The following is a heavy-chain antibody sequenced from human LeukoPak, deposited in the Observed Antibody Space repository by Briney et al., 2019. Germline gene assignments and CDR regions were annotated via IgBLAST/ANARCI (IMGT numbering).Heavy chain of an antibody. CDR3: AAASSSWSSYGMDV. J-gene: IGHJ6*02. CDR1: GFTFTSSA. CDR2: IVVGSGNT. Sequence: ASVKVSFKASGFTFTSSAMQWVRQARGQRLEWIGWIVVGSGNTNYAQKFQERVTITRDMSTSTAYMELSSLRSEDTAVYYCAAASSSWSSYGMDVWGQGTTVTVSS. D-gene: IGHD6-13*01. V-gene: IGHV1-58*02.